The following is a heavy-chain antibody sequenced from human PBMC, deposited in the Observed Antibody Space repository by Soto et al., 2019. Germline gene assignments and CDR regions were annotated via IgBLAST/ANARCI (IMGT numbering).Heavy chain of an antibody. CDR1: GGSISSGGYS. CDR2: IYHSGST. J-gene: IGHJ4*02. CDR3: ARKTTVRTHYFDP. V-gene: IGHV4-30-2*01. Sequence: SETLSLTCAVSGGSISSGGYSWSWIRQPPGKGLEWIGYIYHSGSTYYNPSLKSRVTISVDRSKNQFSLKLSSVTAADTAVYYCARKTTVRTHYFDPWGQGTLVTVSS. D-gene: IGHD4-4*01.